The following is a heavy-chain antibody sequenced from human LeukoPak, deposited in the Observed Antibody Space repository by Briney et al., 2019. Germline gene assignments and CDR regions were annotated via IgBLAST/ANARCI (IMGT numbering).Heavy chain of an antibody. Sequence: GGSLRLSCAASGFTVSNKYMSWVRQAPGKGLEWVSVIYGGGSTSYADSVKGRFTISRDNSKNMLYLQMNSLIADGAAVYYCARDRSDGNYYMVVWGKGTTVTVSS. CDR2: IYGGGST. D-gene: IGHD5-24*01. V-gene: IGHV3-53*01. CDR1: GFTVSNKY. CDR3: ARDRSDGNYYMVV. J-gene: IGHJ6*03.